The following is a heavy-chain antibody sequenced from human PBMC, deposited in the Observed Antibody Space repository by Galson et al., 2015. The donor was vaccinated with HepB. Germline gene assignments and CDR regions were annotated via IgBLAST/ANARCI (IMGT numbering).Heavy chain of an antibody. J-gene: IGHJ5*02. D-gene: IGHD3-9*01. Sequence: ETLSLTCTVSGGSISSYYWSWIRQPPGKGLEWIGYIYYSGSTNYNPSLKSRVTISVDTSKNQFSLKLSSVTAADTAVYYCARVNIHDILTGYCWFDPWGQGTLVTVSS. CDR2: IYYSGST. V-gene: IGHV4-59*01. CDR1: GGSISSYY. CDR3: ARVNIHDILTGYCWFDP.